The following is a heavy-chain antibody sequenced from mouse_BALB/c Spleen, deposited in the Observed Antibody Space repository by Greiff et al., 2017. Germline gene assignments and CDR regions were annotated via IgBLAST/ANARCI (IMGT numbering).Heavy chain of an antibody. J-gene: IGHJ4*01. V-gene: IGHV1-15*01. CDR2: IDPETGGT. CDR1: GYTFTDYE. CDR3: QLTGPYYAMDY. Sequence: VQRVESGAELVRPGASVTLSCKASGYTFTDYEMHWVKQTPVHGLEWIGAIDPETGGTAYNQKFKGKATLTADKSSSTAYMELRSLTSEDSAVYYCQLTGPYYAMDYWGQGTSVTVSS. D-gene: IGHD4-1*01.